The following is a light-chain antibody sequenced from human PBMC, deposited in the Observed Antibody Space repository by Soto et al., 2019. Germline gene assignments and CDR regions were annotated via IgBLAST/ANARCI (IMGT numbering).Light chain of an antibody. CDR3: QKYNSDTLT. CDR1: QGISNY. Sequence: DIQMTQSPSSLSASVGDRVTITCRASQGISNYLAWYQQKPGKAPKVLISTASTLQSVVTSRFSGSGSGTEFTLTISSLRPEAVATYYCQKYNSDTLTFGGGTKVEIK. J-gene: IGKJ4*01. CDR2: TAS. V-gene: IGKV1-27*01.